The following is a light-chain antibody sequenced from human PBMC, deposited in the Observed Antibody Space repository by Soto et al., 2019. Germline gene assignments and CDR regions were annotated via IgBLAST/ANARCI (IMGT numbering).Light chain of an antibody. V-gene: IGKV1-5*03. J-gene: IGKJ1*01. Sequence: DIQMTQSPSTLSASVGDRVTLTCRASQSIRRWLAWYQQRPGRAPNLLIRKASDLQGGVPSRFSGSGSGTEFTLTITSLQPDDFATYYCLQYNTSPWTFGQGTRVDIK. CDR2: KAS. CDR1: QSIRRW. CDR3: LQYNTSPWT.